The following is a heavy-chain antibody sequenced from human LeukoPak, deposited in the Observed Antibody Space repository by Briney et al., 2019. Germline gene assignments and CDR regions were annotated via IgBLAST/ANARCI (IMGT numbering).Heavy chain of an antibody. CDR3: ARLVGVSPLDF. CDR1: GFTFSSYS. J-gene: IGHJ4*02. Sequence: GGSLRLPCAASGFTFSSYSMYWVRQTPRKGLEWVSEIRGDGNTYYADSVKGRFAISRDNSKNTLFLQMHSLRVEDTAIYYCARLVGVSPLDFWGRGTLVTVSS. CDR2: IRGDGNT. V-gene: IGHV3-23*01. D-gene: IGHD3-16*01.